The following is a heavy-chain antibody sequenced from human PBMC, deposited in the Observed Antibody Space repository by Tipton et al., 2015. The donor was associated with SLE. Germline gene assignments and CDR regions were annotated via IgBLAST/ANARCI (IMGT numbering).Heavy chain of an antibody. CDR1: GGSISSGGYS. CDR3: ASTRERWGYFDY. V-gene: IGHV4-30-2*01. J-gene: IGHJ4*02. CDR2: IYHSGST. Sequence: TLSLTCAVSGGSISSGGYSWSWIRQPPGKGLEWFGYIYHSGSTYYSPSLKSRVTISVDRSKNQFSLKLSSVTAADTAVYYCASTRERWGYFDYWGQGTLVTVSS. D-gene: IGHD3-16*01.